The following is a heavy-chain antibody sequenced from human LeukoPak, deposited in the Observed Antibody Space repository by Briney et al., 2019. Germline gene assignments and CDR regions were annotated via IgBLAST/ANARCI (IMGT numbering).Heavy chain of an antibody. CDR1: GFTFSTYG. CDR3: AKDSPDRITMASYGMDV. D-gene: IGHD3-10*01. CDR2: ISYDGSNK. Sequence: GGSLRLSCAASGFTFSTYGMHWVRQAPGKGLEWVAVISYDGSNKYYADSVKGRFTISRDNSENTLYLQMNSLRAEDTAVYYCAKDSPDRITMASYGMDVWGQGTTVTVSS. J-gene: IGHJ6*02. V-gene: IGHV3-30*18.